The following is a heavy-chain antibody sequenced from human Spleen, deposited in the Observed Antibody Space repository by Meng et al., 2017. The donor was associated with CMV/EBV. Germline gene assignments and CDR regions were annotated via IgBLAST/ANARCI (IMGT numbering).Heavy chain of an antibody. CDR1: GFTFSNYG. D-gene: IGHD6-13*01. J-gene: IGHJ4*02. Sequence: GESLKISCAASGFTFSNYGMQWVRQAPGKGLEWVAFIRFDGTTKYYADSVKGRFTISRDNSNNTLYLQMNSLRAEDTALYYCAMLSSIAAAGTGYYFDYWGQGTLVTVSS. CDR2: IRFDGTTK. CDR3: AMLSSIAAAGTGYYFDY. V-gene: IGHV3-30*02.